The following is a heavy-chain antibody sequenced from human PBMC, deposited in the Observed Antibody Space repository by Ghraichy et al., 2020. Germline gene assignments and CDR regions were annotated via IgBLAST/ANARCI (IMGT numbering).Heavy chain of an antibody. D-gene: IGHD2-8*02. CDR1: GGSTSSSSYY. Sequence: SETLSLTCTVSGGSTSSSSYYWGWIRQPPGKGLEWIGSIYYSGSTYYNPSLNSRVTISVDTSKNQFSLKLSSVTAADTAVYSCARHIWCAKTGGHQDYFDYWGQGTLVTVSS. J-gene: IGHJ4*02. CDR3: ARHIWCAKTGGHQDYFDY. CDR2: IYYSGST. V-gene: IGHV4-39*01.